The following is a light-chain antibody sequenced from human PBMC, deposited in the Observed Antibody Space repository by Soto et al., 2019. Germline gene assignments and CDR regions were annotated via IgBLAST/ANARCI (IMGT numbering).Light chain of an antibody. CDR2: DAS. J-gene: IGKJ1*01. CDR1: QSISSW. Sequence: DIQMTQSPSTLSASVGDRVTITCRASQSISSWLAWYQQKPGKAPKLLIYDASTLESGVSSRFSGTGSETECTLTIIDLQADDLATYFCHQYKTYSTFGQGTKVDIK. V-gene: IGKV1-5*01. CDR3: HQYKTYST.